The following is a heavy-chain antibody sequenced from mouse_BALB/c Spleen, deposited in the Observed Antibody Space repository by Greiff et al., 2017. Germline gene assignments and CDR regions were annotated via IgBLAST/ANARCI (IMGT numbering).Heavy chain of an antibody. CDR1: GFAFSSYD. J-gene: IGHJ2*01. CDR2: ISSGGGST. CDR3: ARQYPAFDY. D-gene: IGHD5-1-1*01. V-gene: IGHV5-12-1*01. Sequence: EVMLVESGGGLVKPGGSLKLSCAASGFAFSSYDMSWVRQTPGKRLEWVAYISSGGGSTYYPDTVKGRFTISRDNAKNTLYLQMSSLKSEDTAMYYSARQYPAFDYWGQGTTLTVSS.